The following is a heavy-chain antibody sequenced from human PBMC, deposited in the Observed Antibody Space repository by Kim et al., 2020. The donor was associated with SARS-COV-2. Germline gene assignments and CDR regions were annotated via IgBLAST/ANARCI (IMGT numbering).Heavy chain of an antibody. J-gene: IGHJ4*02. CDR3: AKDMYRYSSSWYCFDY. D-gene: IGHD6-13*01. V-gene: IGHV3-9*01. Sequence: SVKSRFTISRDNAKNSLYLQMNSLRAEDTALYYCAKDMYRYSSSWYCFDYWGQGTLVTVSS.